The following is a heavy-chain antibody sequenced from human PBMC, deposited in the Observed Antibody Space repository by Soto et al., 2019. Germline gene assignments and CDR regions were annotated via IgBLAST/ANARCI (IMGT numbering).Heavy chain of an antibody. CDR1: GFTFSSYG. V-gene: IGHV3-30*18. CDR3: AKEPNSGYDLDIDY. Sequence: GGSLRLSCAASGFTFSSYGMHWVRQAPGKGLEWVAVISYDGSNKYYADSVKGRFTISRDNSKNTLYLQMNSLRAEDTAVYYCAKEPNSGYDLDIDYWGQGTLVTVSS. J-gene: IGHJ4*02. D-gene: IGHD5-12*01. CDR2: ISYDGSNK.